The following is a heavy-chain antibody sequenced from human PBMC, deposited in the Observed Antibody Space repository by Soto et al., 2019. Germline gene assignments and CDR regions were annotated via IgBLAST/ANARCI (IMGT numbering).Heavy chain of an antibody. Sequence: LSLTCTVSGGSISSGDYYWSWIRQPPGKGLEWIGYIYFSGSTYYNPSLKGRITMSVDTSKNQFSLKMSSLTAADTAVYYCVSYCSGSSCNWFDPWGQGTLVTVSS. D-gene: IGHD2-15*01. V-gene: IGHV4-30-4*01. J-gene: IGHJ5*02. CDR2: IYFSGST. CDR1: GGSISSGDYY. CDR3: VSYCSGSSCNWFDP.